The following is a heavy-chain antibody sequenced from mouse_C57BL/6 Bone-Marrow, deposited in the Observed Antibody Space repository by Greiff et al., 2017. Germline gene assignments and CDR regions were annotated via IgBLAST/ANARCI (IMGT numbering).Heavy chain of an antibody. CDR3: TSLLRLARDY. V-gene: IGHV14-4*01. CDR2: IDPENGDT. CDR1: GFNIKDDY. Sequence: VQLKQSGAELVRPGASVKLSCTASGFNIKDDYMHWVKQRPEQGLEWIGWIDPENGDTEYASKFQGKATITAETSSNTAYLQLSSLTSEDTAVYYCTSLLRLARDYWGQGTTLTVSS. J-gene: IGHJ2*01. D-gene: IGHD1-2*01.